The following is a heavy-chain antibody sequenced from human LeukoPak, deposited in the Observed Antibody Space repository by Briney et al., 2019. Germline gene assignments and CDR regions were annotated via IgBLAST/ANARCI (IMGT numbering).Heavy chain of an antibody. CDR3: ARHLVTTSTSYYYYYMDV. V-gene: IGHV5-51*01. CDR1: GYSFTSYW. D-gene: IGHD4-11*01. CDR2: IYPGDSDT. Sequence: GESLKISCKGSGYSFTSYWIGWVRQMPGKSLEWMGIIYPGDSDTRYSPSFQGQVTISADKSMSTAYLQWSSLKDSDTAMYYCARHLVTTSTSYYYYYMDVWGKGTTVTVSS. J-gene: IGHJ6*03.